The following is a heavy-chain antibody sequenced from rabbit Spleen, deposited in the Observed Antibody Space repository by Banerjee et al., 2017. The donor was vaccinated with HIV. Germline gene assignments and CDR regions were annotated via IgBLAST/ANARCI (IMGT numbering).Heavy chain of an antibody. D-gene: IGHD6-1*01. CDR2: IYADSSSGT. V-gene: IGHV1S45*01. CDR1: GFSFSDRDV. Sequence: QEQLEESGGGLVKPEGSLTLTCKASGFSFSDRDVMCWVRQAPGKGLEWIACIYADSSSGTYYASWAKGRFTISKTSSTTVTLQMTSLTAADTATYFCARGIAYGYAGDAYPPYAMDLWGQGTLVTVS. CDR3: ARGIAYGYAGDAYPPYAMDL. J-gene: IGHJ3*01.